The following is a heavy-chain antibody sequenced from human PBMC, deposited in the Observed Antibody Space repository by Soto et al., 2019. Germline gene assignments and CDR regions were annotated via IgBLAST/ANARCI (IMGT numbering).Heavy chain of an antibody. Sequence: SETLSLTCTVSGGTISSSSYYGGWIRQPPGKGLEWIGSIYYSGSTYYNPSLKSRVTISVDTSKNQFSLKLSPVTAADTAVYFCARRPAMADLGAFDIWGQGTMVTVSS. D-gene: IGHD5-18*01. CDR1: GGTISSSSYY. V-gene: IGHV4-39*01. CDR2: IYYSGST. CDR3: ARRPAMADLGAFDI. J-gene: IGHJ3*02.